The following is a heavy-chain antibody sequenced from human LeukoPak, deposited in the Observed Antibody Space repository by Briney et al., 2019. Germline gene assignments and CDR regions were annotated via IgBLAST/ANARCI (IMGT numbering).Heavy chain of an antibody. J-gene: IGHJ4*02. CDR3: ARGPYRFGELLGY. CDR2: INADNGNT. Sequence: ASVKVSCKASGYTFTSYAMHWVRQAPGQRLEWMGWINADNGNTKYSQKFQGRVTITRDTSASTAYMELSSLRSEDTAVYYCARGPYRFGELLGYWGQGTLVTVSS. CDR1: GYTFTSYA. V-gene: IGHV1-3*01. D-gene: IGHD3-10*01.